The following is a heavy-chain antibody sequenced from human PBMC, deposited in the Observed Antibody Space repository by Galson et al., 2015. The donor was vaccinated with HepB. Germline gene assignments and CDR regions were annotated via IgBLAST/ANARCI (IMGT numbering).Heavy chain of an antibody. D-gene: IGHD3-10*01. J-gene: IGHJ4*02. CDR1: GFIFSDSV. CDR3: ARETGSGRGRGDY. V-gene: IGHV3-30*04. Sequence: SLRLSCAASGFIFSDSVFHWVRQAPGTGLEWLTVISYDGTHTYYADSVKGRFTISRDNSNNTLYLQMDSMTPDDTATYYCARETGSGRGRGDYWGQGTLVTVSS. CDR2: ISYDGTHT.